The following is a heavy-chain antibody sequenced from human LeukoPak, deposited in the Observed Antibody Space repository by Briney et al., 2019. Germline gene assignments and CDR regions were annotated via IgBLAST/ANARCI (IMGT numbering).Heavy chain of an antibody. D-gene: IGHD2-15*01. Sequence: PGGSLRLSCAASGFTFSSYAMHWVRQAPGKGLEWVAVISYDGSNKYYADSVKGRFTISRDNSKNTLYLQMNSLRAEDTAVYYCAREGREDINQRAFDYWGQGTLVTVSS. CDR3: AREGREDINQRAFDY. CDR2: ISYDGSNK. V-gene: IGHV3-30-3*01. J-gene: IGHJ4*02. CDR1: GFTFSSYA.